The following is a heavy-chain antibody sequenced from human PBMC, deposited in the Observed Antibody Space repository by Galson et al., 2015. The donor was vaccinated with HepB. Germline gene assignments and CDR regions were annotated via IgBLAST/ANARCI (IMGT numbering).Heavy chain of an antibody. V-gene: IGHV3-23*01. CDR1: GFTFSSYG. CDR3: AKDAGTDGCNHEY. Sequence: SLRLSCAASGFTFSSYGMSWVRQAPGKGLEWVSSITNTGGTTYYADSVKGRFAISRDRSKNSLYLQMNSLRAEDTAIYYCAKDAGTDGCNHEYWGQGTQVSVSS. J-gene: IGHJ4*02. D-gene: IGHD5-24*01. CDR2: ITNTGGTT.